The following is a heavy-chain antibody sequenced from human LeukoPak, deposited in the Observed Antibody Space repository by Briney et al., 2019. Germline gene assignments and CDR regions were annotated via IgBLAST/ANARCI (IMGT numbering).Heavy chain of an antibody. J-gene: IGHJ3*02. CDR1: AGSISSYY. CDR2: IYYSGST. CDR3: ARPPYSGYDFLLAFDI. Sequence: PSETLSLTCTVSAGSISSYYWSWIRQPPGKGLEWIGYIYYSGSTNYNPSLKSRVTISVDTSKNQFSLKLSSVTAADTAVYYCARPPYSGYDFLLAFDIWGQGTMVTVSS. V-gene: IGHV4-59*01. D-gene: IGHD5-12*01.